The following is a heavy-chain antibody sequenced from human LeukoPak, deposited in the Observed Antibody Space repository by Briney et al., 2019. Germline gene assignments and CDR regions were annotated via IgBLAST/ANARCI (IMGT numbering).Heavy chain of an antibody. D-gene: IGHD6-13*01. CDR3: AKAKYLQAAAGNIDY. CDR2: ISWNSGSI. J-gene: IGHJ4*02. Sequence: PGGSLRLSCAASGFTFDDYAMHWVRQAPGKGLEWVSGISWNSGSIGYADSVKGRFTISRDNAKNSLYLQMNSLRAEDTALYYCAKAKYLQAAAGNIDYWGQGTLVTVSS. V-gene: IGHV3-9*01. CDR1: GFTFDDYA.